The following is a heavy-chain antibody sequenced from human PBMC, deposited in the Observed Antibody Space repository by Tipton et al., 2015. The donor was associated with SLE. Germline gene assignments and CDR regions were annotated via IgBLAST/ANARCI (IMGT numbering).Heavy chain of an antibody. CDR2: ISGSGAST. V-gene: IGHV3-23*01. D-gene: IGHD5-12*01. J-gene: IGHJ4*02. CDR3: ARSLSGYDFFDY. CDR1: GFTFSDHA. Sequence: GSLRLSCAASGFTFSDHAMNWVRQSPGKGLEWASSISGSGASTYYADSVKGRFTISRDNVKNTLFLEVNSLRPADTAVHYCARSLSGYDFFDYWGQGTLVTVSS.